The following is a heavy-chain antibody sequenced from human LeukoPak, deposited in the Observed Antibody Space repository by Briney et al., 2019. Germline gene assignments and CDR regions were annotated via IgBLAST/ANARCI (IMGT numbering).Heavy chain of an antibody. J-gene: IGHJ4*02. CDR2: IYTSGST. CDR3: ARGANWNQNYFDY. D-gene: IGHD1-1*01. Sequence: SETLSLTCTVSGGSISSYYWSWIRQPAGKGLEWIGRIYTSGSTYYSPFLKSRVTMSVDTSKGQFSLNLSSVTAADTAVYYCARGANWNQNYFDYWGQGTLVTVSS. V-gene: IGHV4-4*07. CDR1: GGSISSYY.